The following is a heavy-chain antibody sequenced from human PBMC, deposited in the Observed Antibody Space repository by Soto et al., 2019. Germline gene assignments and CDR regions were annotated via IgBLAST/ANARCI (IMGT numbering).Heavy chain of an antibody. D-gene: IGHD3-16*01. J-gene: IGHJ3*02. V-gene: IGHV4-59*01. CDR1: GGSISSYY. CDR2: IYYSGST. Sequence: QVQLQESGPGLVKPSETLSLTCTVSGGSISSYYWSWIRQPPGKGLEWIGYIYYSGSTNYNPSLTRRVTISVDTSKNQFSLKLSSVTAADTAVYYCARDSPYYDYVWGSYKSTPQADAFDIWGQGTMVTVSS. CDR3: ARDSPYYDYVWGSYKSTPQADAFDI.